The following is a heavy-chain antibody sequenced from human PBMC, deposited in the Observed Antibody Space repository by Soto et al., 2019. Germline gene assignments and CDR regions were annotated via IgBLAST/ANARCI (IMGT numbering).Heavy chain of an antibody. CDR3: ATGVVWIGYFTVDS. J-gene: IGHJ4*02. CDR2: FIPVYRTL. D-gene: IGHD3-3*01. V-gene: IGHV1-69*13. CDR1: GGSFGNSA. Sequence: SVKVSCKASGGSFGNSAINWVRQTPGQGLEWLGGFIPVYRTLNYAQKFQGRVTITADESTGTAYMTLSSLASDDTAVYYCATGVVWIGYFTVDSWGQGTLVTVSS.